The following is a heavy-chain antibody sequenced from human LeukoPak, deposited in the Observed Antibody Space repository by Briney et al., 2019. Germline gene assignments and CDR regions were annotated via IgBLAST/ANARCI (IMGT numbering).Heavy chain of an antibody. CDR3: ARGPLYCSSTSCRGGFFDY. CDR2: IIPIFGTA. Sequence: SVKVSCKASGGTFSSYAISWVRQAPGQGLEWMGGIIPIFGTANYAQKFQGRVTITTDESTSTAYMELSSLRSEDTAVYYCARGPLYCSSTSCRGGFFDYWGQGTLVTVSS. D-gene: IGHD2-2*01. CDR1: GGTFSSYA. J-gene: IGHJ4*02. V-gene: IGHV1-69*05.